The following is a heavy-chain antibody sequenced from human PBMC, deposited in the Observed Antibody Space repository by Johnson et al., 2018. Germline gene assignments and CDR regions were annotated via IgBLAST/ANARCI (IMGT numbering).Heavy chain of an antibody. Sequence: QVQLVQSGAEVKKPGASVKVSCKASGYTFTSYYMHWVRQAPGQGLEWMGIINPSGGSTSYAQKFQGRVTMTRDTSTSTVYMELSSLRSEDTAVYYCARDRSGSQWGDAFDIWGQGTTVTVSS. CDR1: GYTFTSYY. V-gene: IGHV1-46*01. J-gene: IGHJ3*02. D-gene: IGHD1-26*01. CDR2: INPSGGST. CDR3: ARDRSGSQWGDAFDI.